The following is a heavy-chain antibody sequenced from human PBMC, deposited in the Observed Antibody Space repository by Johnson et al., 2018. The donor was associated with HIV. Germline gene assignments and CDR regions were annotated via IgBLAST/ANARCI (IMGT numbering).Heavy chain of an antibody. V-gene: IGHV3-30-3*01. D-gene: IGHD4-17*01. CDR1: GFTFSSYA. CDR2: ISYDGSNK. CDR3: ARWTVTRGAFDI. Sequence: QVRLVESGGGVVQPGRSLRLSCAASGFTFSSYAMHWVRQAPGKGLEWVAVISYDGSNKYYADSVKGRFTISRDNSKNTLYLQMNSLRAEDTAVYYCARWTVTRGAFDIWGQGTMVTVSS. J-gene: IGHJ3*02.